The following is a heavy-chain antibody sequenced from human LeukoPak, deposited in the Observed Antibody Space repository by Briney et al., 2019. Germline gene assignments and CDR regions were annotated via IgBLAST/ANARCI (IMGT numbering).Heavy chain of an antibody. CDR1: GGSISSYY. Sequence: SETLSLTCTVSGGSISSYYWSWIRQPPGKGLEWIGYIYYSGSTNYNPSLKSGVTISVDTSKNQFSLKLSSVTAADTAVYYCARIPRRGSGSYYTHYYYMDVWGKGTAVTISS. J-gene: IGHJ6*03. CDR2: IYYSGST. D-gene: IGHD3-10*01. CDR3: ARIPRRGSGSYYTHYYYMDV. V-gene: IGHV4-59*01.